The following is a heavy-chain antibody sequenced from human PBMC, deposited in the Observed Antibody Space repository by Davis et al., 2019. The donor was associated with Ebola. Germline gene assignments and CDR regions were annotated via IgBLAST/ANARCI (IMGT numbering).Heavy chain of an antibody. J-gene: IGHJ4*02. CDR1: GVTVSRDY. D-gene: IGHD3-10*01. V-gene: IGHV3-66*02. Sequence: GGSLRLSCADSGVTVSRDYMRWVRQAPGTGLELFSLTFSGGGTNYADSVKGRFIISRDNSANTLYLQMTSLRTEDTAVYHCGGEAGFWGQGTLVTVPP. CDR2: TFSGGGT. CDR3: GGEAGF.